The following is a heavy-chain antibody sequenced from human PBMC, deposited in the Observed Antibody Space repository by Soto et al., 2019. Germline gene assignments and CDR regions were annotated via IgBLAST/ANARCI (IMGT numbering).Heavy chain of an antibody. CDR3: ARARRYCTAISCDTTRYFDP. CDR2: ISDDGSDK. CDR1: GFTFIDYA. V-gene: IGHV3-30-3*01. J-gene: IGHJ5*02. Sequence: QVQLVESGGGVVPPGRSLRLSCAASGFTFIDYAIHWVRQAPVKGLEWVALISDDGSDKLYADSVKGRFTVSRDNSENTVYLQMSSLRAEDTAVYYCARARRYCTAISCDTTRYFDPWGPGTLVTVSS. D-gene: IGHD2-8*02.